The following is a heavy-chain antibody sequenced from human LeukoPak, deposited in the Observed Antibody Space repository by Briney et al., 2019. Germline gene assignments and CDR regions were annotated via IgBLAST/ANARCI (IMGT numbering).Heavy chain of an antibody. J-gene: IGHJ5*02. V-gene: IGHV3-30*18. CDR2: ISYDGSNK. D-gene: IGHD3-10*01. Sequence: GGSLRLSCAASGFTFSSDGMHWVRQAPGKGLEWVAVISYDGSNKYYADSVKGRFTISRDNSKNTLYLQMNSLRAEDTAVYYCAKVFDSGVRGVPTFDPWGQGTLVTVSS. CDR3: AKVFDSGVRGVPTFDP. CDR1: GFTFSSDG.